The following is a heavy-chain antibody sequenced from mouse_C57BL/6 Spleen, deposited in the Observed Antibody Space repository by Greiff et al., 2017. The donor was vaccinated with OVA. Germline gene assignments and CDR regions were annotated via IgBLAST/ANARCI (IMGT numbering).Heavy chain of an antibody. Sequence: DVHLVESGPGLVKPSQSLSLTCSVTGYSITSGYYWNWIRQFPGNKLEWMGYISYDGSNNYNPSLKNRISITRDTSKNQFFLKLNSVTTEDTATYYCAITTVVANYWYFDVWGTGTTVTVSS. CDR1: GYSITSGYY. V-gene: IGHV3-6*01. CDR3: AITTVVANYWYFDV. J-gene: IGHJ1*03. CDR2: ISYDGSN. D-gene: IGHD1-1*01.